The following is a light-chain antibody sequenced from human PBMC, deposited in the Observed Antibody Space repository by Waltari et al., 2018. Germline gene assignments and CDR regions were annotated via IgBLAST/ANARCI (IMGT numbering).Light chain of an antibody. CDR1: QSVLHSSNNKNY. CDR3: QQYYSTCQ. J-gene: IGKJ1*01. CDR2: WAS. Sequence: DIVLTQSPDSLALSLGERAPRNCKSSQSVLHSSNNKNYLAWYQQKPGQPPKLLIYWASTRESGVPDRFSGSGSGTDFTLTISSLQAEDVAVYYCQQYYSTCQFGQGTKVEIK. V-gene: IGKV4-1*01.